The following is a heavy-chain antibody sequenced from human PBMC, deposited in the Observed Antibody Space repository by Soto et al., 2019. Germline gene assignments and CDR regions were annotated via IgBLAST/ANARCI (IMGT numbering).Heavy chain of an antibody. J-gene: IGHJ4*02. CDR3: ARASGDGHAMGSFDY. CDR2: ISYDGNNK. D-gene: IGHD5-18*01. V-gene: IGHV3-30-3*01. Sequence: GGSLRLSCAASGFIFRSSAMHWVRQAPGKGLEWVTVISYDGNNKYYADSVKGRFTISRDNSKNTLYLQMHSLRDEDTAVYYCARASGDGHAMGSFDYRGQATLVTVSS. CDR1: GFIFRSSA.